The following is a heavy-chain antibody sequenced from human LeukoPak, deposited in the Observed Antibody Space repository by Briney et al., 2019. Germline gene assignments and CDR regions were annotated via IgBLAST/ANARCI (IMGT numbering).Heavy chain of an antibody. CDR3: AKFGVAAGTDYWYFDL. D-gene: IGHD6-19*01. CDR1: GFTFSSYS. V-gene: IGHV3-48*01. J-gene: IGHJ2*01. Sequence: PGGSLRLSCAASGFTFSSYSMNWVRQAPGKGLEWVSYISSSSSTIYYADSVKGRFTISRDNSKNTLYLQMDSLRAEDTAVYYCAKFGVAAGTDYWYFDLWGRGTLVTVSS. CDR2: ISSSSSTI.